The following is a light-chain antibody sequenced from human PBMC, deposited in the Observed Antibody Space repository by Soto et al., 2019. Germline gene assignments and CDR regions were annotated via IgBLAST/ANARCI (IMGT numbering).Light chain of an antibody. CDR1: QSVSSNY. V-gene: IGKV3-20*01. CDR2: GAS. CDR3: QQYDTSPRT. Sequence: EVMLTQSPGTLSLSPGERATLSCRASQSVSSNYLAWYQQKSGQAPRRLIYGASNRATAIPDRFSGSGSGTDFTLTIRRLEPEDFAVYYCQQYDTSPRTFGQGTKVEFK. J-gene: IGKJ1*01.